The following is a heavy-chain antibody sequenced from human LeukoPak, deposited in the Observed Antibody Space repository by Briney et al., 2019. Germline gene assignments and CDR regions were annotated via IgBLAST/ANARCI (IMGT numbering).Heavy chain of an antibody. CDR1: GFTFSSYA. Sequence: PGGSLRLSCAASGFTFSSYAMPWVRQAPGKGLEWVAVISYDGSNKYYADSVKGRFTISRDNSKNTLYLQMNSLRAEDTAVYYCARARYSSSWSHFDYWGQGTLVTVSS. V-gene: IGHV3-30-3*01. CDR3: ARARYSSSWSHFDY. D-gene: IGHD6-13*01. CDR2: ISYDGSNK. J-gene: IGHJ4*02.